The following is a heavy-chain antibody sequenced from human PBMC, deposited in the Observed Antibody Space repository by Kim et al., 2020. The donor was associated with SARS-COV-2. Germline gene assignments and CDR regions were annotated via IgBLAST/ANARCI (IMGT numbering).Heavy chain of an antibody. D-gene: IGHD3-3*01. CDR2: IYYSGST. V-gene: IGHV4-59*13. CDR3: ARGFYDFWSGYRFDP. CDR1: GGSISSYY. J-gene: IGHJ5*02. Sequence: SETLSLTCTVSGGSISSYYWSWIRQPPGTGLEWIGYIYYSGSTNYNPSLKSRVTISVDTSKNQFSLKLSSVTAADTAVYYCARGFYDFWSGYRFDPWGQGTLVTVSS.